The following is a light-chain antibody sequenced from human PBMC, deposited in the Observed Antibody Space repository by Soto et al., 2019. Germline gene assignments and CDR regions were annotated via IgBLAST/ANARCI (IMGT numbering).Light chain of an antibody. CDR2: GAS. CDR1: QSISDN. V-gene: IGKV3-15*01. Sequence: EIAMTQSPATLSVSPGESATLSCTASQSISDNLAWYQQKFGQAPRLLIYGASTRATDIPARFSGSGSGTDFTLSISSLQSEDSAVYFCQQSYDWPRTFGQGTRVEVK. CDR3: QQSYDWPRT. J-gene: IGKJ1*01.